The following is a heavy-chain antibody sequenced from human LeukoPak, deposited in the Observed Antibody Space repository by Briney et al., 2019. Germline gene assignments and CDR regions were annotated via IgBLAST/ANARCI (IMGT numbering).Heavy chain of an antibody. CDR2: IFHSGST. V-gene: IGHV4-39*07. CDR1: GGSISDRSFY. D-gene: IGHD1-1*01. CDR3: ARVTTTFRGYYFDH. J-gene: IGHJ4*02. Sequence: SETLSLTCTVSGGSISDRSFYWGWIRQPPGQGLEWLGHIFHSGSTSYNSSFRSRVTILVATSKNQFFLEVNSVTAADTAVYYCARVTTTFRGYYFDHWGLGILVTVS.